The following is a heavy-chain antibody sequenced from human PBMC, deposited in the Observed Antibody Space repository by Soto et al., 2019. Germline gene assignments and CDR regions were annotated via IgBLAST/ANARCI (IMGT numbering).Heavy chain of an antibody. Sequence: QVQLVQSGAEVKKPGSSVKVSCKASGGTFSSYAISWVRQAPGQGLEWMGGIIPIFGTANYAQKFQGRVTITADESTSTAYMELSSLRSEDTAVYFCAREEGGETHGSPHYWGQGTLVTVSS. D-gene: IGHD1-26*01. V-gene: IGHV1-69*01. CDR2: IIPIFGTA. J-gene: IGHJ4*02. CDR1: GGTFSSYA. CDR3: AREEGGETHGSPHY.